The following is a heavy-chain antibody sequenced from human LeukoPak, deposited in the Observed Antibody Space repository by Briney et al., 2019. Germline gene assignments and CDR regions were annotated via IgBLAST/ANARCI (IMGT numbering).Heavy chain of an antibody. CDR1: GYSISYGYY. CDR3: ARVAMISYSSSWYEY. J-gene: IGHJ4*02. V-gene: IGHV4-38-2*02. Sequence: SETLSLTCTVAGYSISYGYYWGWIRPPPGKGLEWIGNIYHSGSTYYNPSLKSRVTISVDTSKNQFSLKLSSMTAADTAVYFCARVAMISYSSSWYEYWGQGTLVTVSS. D-gene: IGHD6-13*01. CDR2: IYHSGST.